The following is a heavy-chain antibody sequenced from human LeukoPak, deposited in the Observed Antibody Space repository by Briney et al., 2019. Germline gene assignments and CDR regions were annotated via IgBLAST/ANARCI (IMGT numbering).Heavy chain of an antibody. D-gene: IGHD6-6*01. CDR2: IYYSGST. Sequence: SETLSLTCTVSGGSISSYYWSWIRQPPGKGLEWIGYIYYSGSTNYNPSLKGRVTISVDTSKNQFSLKLSSVTAADTAVYYCARQMPLVAGYYYYGMDVWGQGTTVTVSS. J-gene: IGHJ6*02. CDR1: GGSISSYY. CDR3: ARQMPLVAGYYYYGMDV. V-gene: IGHV4-59*08.